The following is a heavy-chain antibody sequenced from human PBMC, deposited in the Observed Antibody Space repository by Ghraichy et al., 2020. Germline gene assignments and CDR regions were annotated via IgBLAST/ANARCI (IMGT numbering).Heavy chain of an antibody. CDR1: GGSISSSSYY. CDR3: ARPYSTESYSSSWWGYNWFDP. V-gene: IGHV4-39*01. D-gene: IGHD6-13*01. Sequence: SETLSLTCTVSGGSISSSSYYWGWIRQPPGKGLEWIGSIYYSGSTYYNPSLKSRVTISVDTSKNQFSLKLSSVTAADTAVYYCARPYSTESYSSSWWGYNWFDPWGQGTLVTVSS. J-gene: IGHJ5*02. CDR2: IYYSGST.